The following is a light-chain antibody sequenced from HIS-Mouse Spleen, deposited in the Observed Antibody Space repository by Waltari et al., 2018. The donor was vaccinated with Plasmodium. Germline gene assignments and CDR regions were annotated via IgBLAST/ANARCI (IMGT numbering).Light chain of an antibody. V-gene: IGKV3-15*01. Sequence: EIVMTQSPATLSVSPGERATLSCRASQSVSSNLAWYHQKPGQAPRLLIDGAATRSTGIPATFSGSGSGTEFTLTISSLQSEDFAVYYCQQYNNWSFTFGPGTKVDIK. CDR1: QSVSSN. CDR3: QQYNNWSFT. J-gene: IGKJ3*01. CDR2: GAA.